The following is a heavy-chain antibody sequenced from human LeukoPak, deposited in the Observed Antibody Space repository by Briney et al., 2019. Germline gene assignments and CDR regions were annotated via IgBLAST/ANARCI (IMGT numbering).Heavy chain of an antibody. CDR1: GGSITSSSNY. CDR2: IYYSGRT. Sequence: SETLSLTCTVSGGSITSSSNYWGWIRQPPGKGLEWIGNIYYSGRTYYKPSLKSRATISVDTSKNQFSLKLSSVTAADTAVYYCARERGLDSSGFYYFDYWGQGTLVTVSS. D-gene: IGHD3-22*01. CDR3: ARERGLDSSGFYYFDY. V-gene: IGHV4-39*07. J-gene: IGHJ4*02.